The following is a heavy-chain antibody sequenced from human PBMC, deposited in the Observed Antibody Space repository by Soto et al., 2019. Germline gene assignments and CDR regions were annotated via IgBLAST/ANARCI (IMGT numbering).Heavy chain of an antibody. J-gene: IGHJ5*02. Sequence: GGSLRVSCAASGFTFSSYAMHWVRQAPGKGLEWVAVISYDGSNKYYADSVKGRFTISRDNSKNTLYLQMNSLRAEDTAVYYCARIYCSSTSCYLNWFDPWGQGTLVTVSS. CDR1: GFTFSSYA. CDR3: ARIYCSSTSCYLNWFDP. D-gene: IGHD2-2*01. CDR2: ISYDGSNK. V-gene: IGHV3-30-3*01.